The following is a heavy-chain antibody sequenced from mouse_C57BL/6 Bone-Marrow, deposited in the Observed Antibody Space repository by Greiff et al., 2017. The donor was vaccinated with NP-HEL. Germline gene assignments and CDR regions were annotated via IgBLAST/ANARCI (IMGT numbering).Heavy chain of an antibody. V-gene: IGHV5-17*01. CDR2: ISSGSSTI. CDR1: GFTFSDYG. D-gene: IGHD1-1*01. J-gene: IGHJ2*01. CDR3: AGNFEYYGSRGDYFDY. Sequence: EVKVVESGGGLVKPGGSLKLSCAASGFTFSDYGMHWVSQAPEKGLEWVAYISSGSSTIYYAYTVKGRFTISRDNAKNTLFLQMTSLRSKDTAMYYWAGNFEYYGSRGDYFDYWGQGTTLTVSS.